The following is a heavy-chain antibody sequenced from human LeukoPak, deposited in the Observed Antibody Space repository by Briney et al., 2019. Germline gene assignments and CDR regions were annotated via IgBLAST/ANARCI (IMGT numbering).Heavy chain of an antibody. J-gene: IGHJ4*02. V-gene: IGHV4-30-2*01. Sequence: SQTLSLTCAVSGGSISSGGYSWSWFRQPPGKGLEWIGEINHSGSTNYNPSLKSRVTISVDTSKKQFSLKLSSVTAADTAVYYCVTYYFDSSGPKKNYWGQGTLVTVSS. CDR1: GGSISSGGYS. D-gene: IGHD3-22*01. CDR2: INHSGST. CDR3: VTYYFDSSGPKKNY.